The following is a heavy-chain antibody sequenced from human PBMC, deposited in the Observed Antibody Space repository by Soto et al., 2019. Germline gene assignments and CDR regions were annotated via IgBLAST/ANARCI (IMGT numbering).Heavy chain of an antibody. CDR3: AKVVTGYSPTPHAFDI. V-gene: IGHV3-23*01. CDR2: ISGSGGST. CDR1: GFTFSSYA. J-gene: IGHJ3*02. D-gene: IGHD3-9*01. Sequence: GGSLRLSCAASGFTFSSYAMSWVRQAPGKGLEWVSAISGSGGSTYYADSVKGRFTISRDNSKNTLYLQMNSLRAEDTAVYYCAKVVTGYSPTPHAFDIWGQGTMVTVSS.